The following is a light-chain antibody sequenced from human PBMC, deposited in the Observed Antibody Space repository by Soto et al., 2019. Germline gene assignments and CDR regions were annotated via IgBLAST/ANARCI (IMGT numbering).Light chain of an antibody. V-gene: IGLV2-14*01. Sequence: QSALTQPASVSGSPGQSITIPGPEPSSAVGGYNYVSWYQHHPGKAPRLLTYAISNRPSGVSSRFSGSKSGNTASLTISGLLAEDEADYYCSSYTSSDTWVFGGGTQLTVL. J-gene: IGLJ3*02. CDR3: SSYTSSDTWV. CDR2: AIS. CDR1: SSAVGGYNY.